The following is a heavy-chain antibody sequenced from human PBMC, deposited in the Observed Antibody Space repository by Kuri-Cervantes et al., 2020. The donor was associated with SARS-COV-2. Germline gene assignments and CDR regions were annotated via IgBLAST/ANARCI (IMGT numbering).Heavy chain of an antibody. Sequence: GESLKISCAASGFTFSSYAMSWVRQAPGKGLEWVSLISWDGGSTYYADSVKGRFTISRDNSKNSLYLQMNSLRTEDTALYYCAKDDVPAAAIRGYYYYYGMDVWGQGTTVTVSS. CDR3: AKDDVPAAAIRGYYYYYGMDV. J-gene: IGHJ6*02. CDR1: GFTFSSYA. CDR2: ISWDGGST. D-gene: IGHD2-2*01. V-gene: IGHV3-43*02.